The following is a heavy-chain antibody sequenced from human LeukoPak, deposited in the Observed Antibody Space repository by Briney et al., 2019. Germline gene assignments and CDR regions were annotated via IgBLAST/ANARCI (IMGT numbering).Heavy chain of an antibody. D-gene: IGHD1-26*01. J-gene: IGHJ5*02. CDR2: IYYSGST. CDR3: ARHEYSGSYYGLSWFDP. CDR1: GGSISSSGYS. V-gene: IGHV4-39*01. Sequence: SETLSLTCTVSGGSISSSGYSWGWIRQPPGKGLEWIASIYYSGSTYYNPSLKSRVTISVDTSKNQLSLKLSSLTAADTAVYYCARHEYSGSYYGLSWFDPWGQGTLVTDSS.